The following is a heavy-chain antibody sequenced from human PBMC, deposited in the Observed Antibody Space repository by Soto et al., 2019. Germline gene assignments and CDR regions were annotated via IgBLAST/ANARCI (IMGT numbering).Heavy chain of an antibody. CDR1: YASINNYH. CDR3: ARETNWNYVLNTYFDS. Sequence: ASETLSLTCSVTYASINNYHWTWIRQPPEKGLEWIAYIYYSGTTNYNPSLKRRVTISVDTSKNQFSLKLGSVTAADTAVYYCARETNWNYVLNTYFDSWGQGTLVTVSS. D-gene: IGHD1-7*01. CDR2: IYYSGTT. V-gene: IGHV4-59*12. J-gene: IGHJ4*02.